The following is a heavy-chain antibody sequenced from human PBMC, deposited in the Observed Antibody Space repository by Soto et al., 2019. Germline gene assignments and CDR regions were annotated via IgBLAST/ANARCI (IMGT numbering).Heavy chain of an antibody. CDR2: IDPSDSYT. CDR3: ARTSAAGKYYYGMDV. CDR1: GYSFTSYW. D-gene: IGHD6-13*01. J-gene: IGHJ6*02. V-gene: IGHV5-10-1*04. Sequence: GESLKISCKGSGYSFTSYWISWVRQMPGKGLEWMARIDPSDSYTNYSPSFQGQVTISADKSISTAYLQWSSLKASDTAMYYCARTSAAGKYYYGMDVWGQGTTVTVSS.